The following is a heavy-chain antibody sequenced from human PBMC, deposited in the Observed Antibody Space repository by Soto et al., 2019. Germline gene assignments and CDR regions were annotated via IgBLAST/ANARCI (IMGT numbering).Heavy chain of an antibody. V-gene: IGHV4-30-4*01. CDR2: IHYSGST. Sequence: KASETLSLTCTVSGGSIGSGDFFWRWIRQAPGKGLEWIGYIHYSGSTYYNLSLKSRVSISVDMSKNQFSLKLTSVTAADTAVYYCARVPRPSRWPRPEDLDYWGQGALVTVSS. D-gene: IGHD5-12*01. J-gene: IGHJ4*02. CDR1: GGSIGSGDFF. CDR3: ARVPRPSRWPRPEDLDY.